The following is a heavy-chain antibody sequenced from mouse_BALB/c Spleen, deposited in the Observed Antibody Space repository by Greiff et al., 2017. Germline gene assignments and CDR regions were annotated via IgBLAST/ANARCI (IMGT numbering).Heavy chain of an antibody. CDR2: IWAGGST. CDR1: GFSLTSYG. CDR3: ARDRNYRYAMDY. V-gene: IGHV2-9*02. D-gene: IGHD2-14*01. Sequence: VHLVESGPGLVAPSQSLSITCTVSGFSLTSYGVHWVRQPPGKGLEWLGVIWAGGSTNYNSALMSRLSISKDNSKSQVFLKMNSLQTDDTAMYYCARDRNYRYAMDYWGQGTSVTVSS. J-gene: IGHJ4*01.